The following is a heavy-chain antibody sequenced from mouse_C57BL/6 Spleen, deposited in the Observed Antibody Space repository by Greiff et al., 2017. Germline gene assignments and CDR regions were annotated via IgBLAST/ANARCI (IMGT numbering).Heavy chain of an antibody. CDR1: GYTFTDHT. J-gene: IGHJ2*01. D-gene: IGHD1-2*01. CDR3: ARFPLNAYCFDY. CDR2: IYPRDGST. Sequence: VHLVESDAELVKPGASVKISCKVSGYTFTDHTIHWMKQRPEQGLEWIGYIYPRDGSTKYNEKFKGKATLTADKSSSTAYMQLNSLTSEDSAVYFCARFPLNAYCFDYWGQGTTLTVSS. V-gene: IGHV1-78*01.